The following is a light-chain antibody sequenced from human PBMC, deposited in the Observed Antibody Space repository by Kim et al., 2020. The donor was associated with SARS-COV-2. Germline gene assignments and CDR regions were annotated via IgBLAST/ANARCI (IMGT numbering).Light chain of an antibody. Sequence: SASVGDRVTITCRASQDIRNYLAWYQQKPGEVTKLLIYAASTLQSGVPSRFSGSGSGTDYTLTISSLQPEDIATYYCQKYDSAPYTFGQGTKLEI. CDR1: QDIRNY. V-gene: IGKV1-27*01. J-gene: IGKJ2*01. CDR2: AAS. CDR3: QKYDSAPYT.